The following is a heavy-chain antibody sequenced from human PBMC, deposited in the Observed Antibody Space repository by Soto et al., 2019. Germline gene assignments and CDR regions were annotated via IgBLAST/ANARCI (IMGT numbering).Heavy chain of an antibody. Sequence: QVQLQQWGAGLLKPSETLSLTCAVYGGSFSGYYWSWIRQPPGKGLEWIGEINHSGSTNYNPSLKSRVTISIDTSKNQFSLNLSSVTAADTAVYYCARGRYYGSGSYYIDYWGQGTLVTVSS. CDR2: INHSGST. CDR3: ARGRYYGSGSYYIDY. V-gene: IGHV4-34*01. J-gene: IGHJ4*02. D-gene: IGHD3-10*01. CDR1: GGSFSGYY.